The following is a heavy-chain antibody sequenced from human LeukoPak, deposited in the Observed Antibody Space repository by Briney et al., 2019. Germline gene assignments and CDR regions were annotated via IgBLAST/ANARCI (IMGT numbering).Heavy chain of an antibody. CDR3: ARGVVGAGDDY. J-gene: IGHJ4*02. CDR2: IYSGGST. D-gene: IGHD1-26*01. V-gene: IGHV3-66*02. CDR1: GFTVSSNY. Sequence: GGSLRPSCAASGFTVSSNYMSWVRQAPGKGLEWVSVIYSGGSTYYADSVKGRFTISRDNSKNTLYLQMNSLRAEDTAVYYCARGVVGAGDDYWGQGTLVTVSS.